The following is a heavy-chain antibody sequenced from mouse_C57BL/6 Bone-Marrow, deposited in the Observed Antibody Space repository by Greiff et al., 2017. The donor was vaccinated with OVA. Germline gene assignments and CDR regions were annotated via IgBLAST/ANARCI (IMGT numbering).Heavy chain of an antibody. CDR1: GYTFTSYW. J-gene: IGHJ1*03. V-gene: IGHV1-59*01. CDR3: ARWAYYSNFYWYFDV. Sequence: VKLSCKASGYTFTSYWMHWVKQRPGQGLEWIGVIDPSDSYTNYNQKFKGKATLTVDTSSSTAYMQLSSLTSEDSAVYYCARWAYYSNFYWYFDVWGTGTTVTVSS. CDR2: IDPSDSYT. D-gene: IGHD2-5*01.